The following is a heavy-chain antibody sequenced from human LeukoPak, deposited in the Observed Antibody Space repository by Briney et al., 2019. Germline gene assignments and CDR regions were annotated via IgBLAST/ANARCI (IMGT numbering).Heavy chain of an antibody. J-gene: IGHJ4*02. Sequence: GASVKVSCKASGFTFTRSALQWVRQTRGQRLEWIGWIVVGTTNTNYAQKFQERLSITSDMSTSTAYMELSSLTSEDTAVYYCASDGVGSGSYKYWGQGTLVIVSS. CDR1: GFTFTRSA. CDR2: IVVGTTNT. CDR3: ASDGVGSGSYKY. V-gene: IGHV1-58*01. D-gene: IGHD3-10*01.